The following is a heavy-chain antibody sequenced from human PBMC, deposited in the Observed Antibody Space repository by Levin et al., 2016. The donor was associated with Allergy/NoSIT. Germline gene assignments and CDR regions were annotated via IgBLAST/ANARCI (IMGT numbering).Heavy chain of an antibody. V-gene: IGHV1-8*01. CDR1: GYTFTSYD. J-gene: IGHJ5*02. D-gene: IGHD4-11*01. CDR2: MNPNSGNT. CDR3: ARGDSRSNWFDP. Sequence: ASVKVSCKASGYTFTSYDINWVRQATGQGLEWMGWMNPNSGNTGYAQKFQGRVTMTRNTSISTAYMELSSLRSEDTAVYYCARGDSRSNWFDPWGQGTLVTVSS.